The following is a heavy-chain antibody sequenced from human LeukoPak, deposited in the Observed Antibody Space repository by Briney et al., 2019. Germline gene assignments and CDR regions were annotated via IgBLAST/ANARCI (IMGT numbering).Heavy chain of an antibody. CDR2: IIPIFGTA. Sequence: SVKVSCKASGGTFSSYAISWVRQAPGQGLEWMGGIIPIFGTANYAQKFQGRVTITADESTSTAYMELSSLRSEDTAVYYCARTSNWNGNFDYWGQGTLVTVSS. V-gene: IGHV1-69*01. D-gene: IGHD1-1*01. J-gene: IGHJ4*02. CDR3: ARTSNWNGNFDY. CDR1: GGTFSSYA.